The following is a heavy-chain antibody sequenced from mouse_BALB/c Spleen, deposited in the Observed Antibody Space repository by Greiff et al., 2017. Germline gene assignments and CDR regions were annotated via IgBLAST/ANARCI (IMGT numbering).Heavy chain of an antibody. Sequence: VQLQQSGAELVKPGALVKLFCKASGYTFTSFYMYWVKQRPGQGLEWIGEIYPSNGGTNLNEKFKSKATLTVDKSSSTAYMQLSSLTSEDSAVYYCTRDGGGYEGFAYWGQGTLVTVSA. CDR3: TRDGGGYEGFAY. D-gene: IGHD1-1*02. CDR1: GYTFTSFY. CDR2: IYPSNGGT. V-gene: IGHV1S81*02. J-gene: IGHJ3*01.